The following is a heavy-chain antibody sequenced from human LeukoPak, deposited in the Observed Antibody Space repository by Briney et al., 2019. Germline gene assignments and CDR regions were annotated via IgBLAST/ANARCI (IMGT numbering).Heavy chain of an antibody. CDR3: AKPQGPYCSSTSCYSGVDY. D-gene: IGHD2-2*01. CDR2: ISGSGGST. J-gene: IGHJ4*02. CDR1: GFTFSSYA. Sequence: PGGSLRLSCAASGFTFSSYAMSRVRQAPGKGLEWVSAISGSGGSTYYADSVKGRFTISRDNSKNTLYLQMNSLRAEDTAVYYCAKPQGPYCSSTSCYSGVDYWGQGTLVTVSS. V-gene: IGHV3-23*01.